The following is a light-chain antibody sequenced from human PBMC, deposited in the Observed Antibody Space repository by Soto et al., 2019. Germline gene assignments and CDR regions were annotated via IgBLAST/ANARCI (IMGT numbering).Light chain of an antibody. V-gene: IGKV4-1*01. Sequence: DIVMTQSPDSLAVSLGERATINCKSSQSVLCSSNNKNYLAWYQQKPGQPPKLLIYWASTRESGVPDRFSGSGSGTDFTLTISSLQAEDVAVYYCQQYYSTLLLTFGGGTKVDIK. CDR2: WAS. J-gene: IGKJ4*01. CDR1: QSVLCSSNNKNY. CDR3: QQYYSTLLLT.